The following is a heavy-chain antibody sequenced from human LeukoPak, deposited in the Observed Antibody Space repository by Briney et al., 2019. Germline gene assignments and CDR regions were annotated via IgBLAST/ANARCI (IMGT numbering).Heavy chain of an antibody. V-gene: IGHV4-59*01. CDR1: SGSISSYY. Sequence: SETLSLTCTVSSGSISSYYWSWIRQPPGKELEWIGYIYYSGSTNYNPSLKSRVTMSVDTSKNQFSLKLSSVTAADTAVYYCARGLLDGYTHPAAFDIWGQGTMVTVSS. J-gene: IGHJ3*02. CDR2: IYYSGST. D-gene: IGHD5-24*01. CDR3: ARGLLDGYTHPAAFDI.